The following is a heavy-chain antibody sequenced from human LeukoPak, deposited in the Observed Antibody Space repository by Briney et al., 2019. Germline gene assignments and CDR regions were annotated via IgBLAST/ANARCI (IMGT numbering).Heavy chain of an antibody. CDR1: GFTVSSNY. D-gene: IGHD6-6*01. V-gene: IGHV3-53*01. CDR2: IYSGGST. J-gene: IGHJ4*02. Sequence: GGSLRLSCAASGFTVSSNYMSWVRQAPGKGLEWVSVIYSGGSTYYADSVKGRFTISRDNAKNSLYLQMNSLRVEDTAVYYCAREGGRGSSSSDYFDYWGQGTLVTVSS. CDR3: AREGGRGSSSSDYFDY.